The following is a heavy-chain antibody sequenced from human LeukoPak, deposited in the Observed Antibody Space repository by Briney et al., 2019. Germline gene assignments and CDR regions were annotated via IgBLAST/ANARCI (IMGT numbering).Heavy chain of an antibody. CDR1: GGSINSYY. CDR3: ARDIYGDYAY. D-gene: IGHD4-17*01. V-gene: IGHV4-59*01. Sequence: SETLSLTCTVSGGSINSYYWSWIRQPPGKGLEWIGYIYYSGSTNYNPSLKSRVTISVDSSKTQFPLKLRSVTPADTAVYYCARDIYGDYAYWGQGTLVTVSS. J-gene: IGHJ4*02. CDR2: IYYSGST.